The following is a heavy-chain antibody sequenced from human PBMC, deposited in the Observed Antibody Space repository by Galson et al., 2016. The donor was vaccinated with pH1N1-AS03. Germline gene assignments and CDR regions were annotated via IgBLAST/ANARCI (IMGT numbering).Heavy chain of an antibody. V-gene: IGHV1-69*13. CDR1: GGTFGSYA. J-gene: IGHJ4*02. Sequence: SVKVSCKASGGTFGSYAVSWVRQAPGQGLEWMGGIIPIFGTRHYAQRFQGRVTITADESKTTASMELSSLRFEDTAMHYCARDVSGSYGLDYWGRGTQVTVSS. D-gene: IGHD1-26*01. CDR2: IIPIFGTR. CDR3: ARDVSGSYGLDY.